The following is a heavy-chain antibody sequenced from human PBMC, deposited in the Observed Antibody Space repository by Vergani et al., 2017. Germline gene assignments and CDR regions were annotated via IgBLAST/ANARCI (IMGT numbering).Heavy chain of an antibody. CDR3: AKKQYYYDSSGYPDAFDI. V-gene: IGHV3-30*18. Sequence: QVQLVESGGGVVQPGRSLRLSCAASGFTFSSYGMHWVRQAPGKGLEWVAVISYDGSNKYYADSVKGRFTISRDNSKNTLYLQMKSLRAEDTAVYYCAKKQYYYDSSGYPDAFDIWGQGTMVTVSS. J-gene: IGHJ3*02. CDR1: GFTFSSYG. D-gene: IGHD3-22*01. CDR2: ISYDGSNK.